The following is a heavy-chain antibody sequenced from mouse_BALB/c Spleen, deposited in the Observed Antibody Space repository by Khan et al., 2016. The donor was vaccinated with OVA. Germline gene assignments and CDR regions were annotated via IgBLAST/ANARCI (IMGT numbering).Heavy chain of an antibody. D-gene: IGHD1-1*01. V-gene: IGHV5-9-4*01. J-gene: IGHJ1*01. Sequence: EVKLVESGGGLVKPGGSLKLSCAASGFTFSTYAMSWVRQSPEKRLEWVAEISVGDSYTYYPDTVTGRFTISRDNAKNTLYLEMSSLRSEDTAMYYCARIIITTISATPDWYFDVWGAGTTVTVSS. CDR3: ARIIITTISATPDWYFDV. CDR1: GFTFSTYA. CDR2: ISVGDSYT.